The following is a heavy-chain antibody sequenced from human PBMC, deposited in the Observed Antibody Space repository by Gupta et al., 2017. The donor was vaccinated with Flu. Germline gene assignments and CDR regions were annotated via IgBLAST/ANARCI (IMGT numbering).Heavy chain of an antibody. CDR1: FTTYG. CDR2: IAVYNGDT. J-gene: IGHJ6*03. V-gene: IGHV1-18*01. CDR3: ARFFVDYYYYMDV. Sequence: FTTYGINWVRQAPGQGLEWMGWIAVYNGDTKYAQKFQDRVTMTIDTYTDTAYTDLRSLRSDDTAVYFCARFFVDYYYYMDVWGKGATVTVSS.